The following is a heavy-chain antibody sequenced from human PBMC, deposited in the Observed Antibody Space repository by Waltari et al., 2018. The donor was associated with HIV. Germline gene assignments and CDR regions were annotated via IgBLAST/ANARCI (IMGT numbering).Heavy chain of an antibody. CDR3: RTSSDYGDPPVDY. Sequence: EVQLVESGGGLVKPGGSLRLSCAASGFTFSNAWMSWVRQAPGKGLEWVGRSKSKSDGGTTYAAPVKGRFIISRNDSKNMLYLQMKSLKTEDTAVYYCRTSSDYGDPPVDYWGQGTLVTVSS. J-gene: IGHJ4*02. D-gene: IGHD4-17*01. CDR2: SKSKSDGGTT. V-gene: IGHV3-15*01. CDR1: GFTFSNAW.